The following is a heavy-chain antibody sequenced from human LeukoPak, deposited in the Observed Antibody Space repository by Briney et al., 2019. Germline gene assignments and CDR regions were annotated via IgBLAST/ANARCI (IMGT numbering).Heavy chain of an antibody. V-gene: IGHV3-7*03. J-gene: IGHJ4*02. CDR2: IKEDGSDE. Sequence: GGSLRLSCAASGFSFSGHWMNWVRQAPGKGLEWVANIKEDGSDENYMDSVKGRFTISRENAKNSLFLQMNNLRVEDTAVYYCARNRGWETLDHWGQGTLVTVSS. CDR1: GFSFSGHW. D-gene: IGHD1-14*01. CDR3: ARNRGWETLDH.